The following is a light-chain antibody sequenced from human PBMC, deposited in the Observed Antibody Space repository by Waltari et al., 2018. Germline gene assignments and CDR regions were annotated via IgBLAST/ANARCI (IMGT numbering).Light chain of an antibody. CDR3: ATWDDSLNGPL. J-gene: IGLJ2*01. V-gene: IGLV1-40*01. CDR1: SSNPGAGYD. Sequence: QSVLTQPPSVSGAPGQRLTIPCTGSSSNPGAGYDVSWYQQLPGTAPKLLINDNSNRPSGVPDRFSGSKSGTSASLAISGLQSEHEATYYCATWDDSLNGPLFGGGTMLTVL. CDR2: DNS.